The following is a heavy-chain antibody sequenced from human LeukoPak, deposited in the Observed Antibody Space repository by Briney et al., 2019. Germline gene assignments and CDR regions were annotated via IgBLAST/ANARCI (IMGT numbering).Heavy chain of an antibody. J-gene: IGHJ6*02. V-gene: IGHV1-69*04. CDR1: GGTFSSYA. CDR3: ARDRRSSVKYVYYNWDV. CDR2: IIPILGIA. Sequence: GSSVKVSCKASGGTFSSYAISWVRQAPGQGLEWMGRIIPILGIANYAQKFQGRVTITADKSTSTAYMELSSLRSEDTAVYYCARDRRSSVKYVYYNWDVWGQGTAVTVSS. D-gene: IGHD1-26*01.